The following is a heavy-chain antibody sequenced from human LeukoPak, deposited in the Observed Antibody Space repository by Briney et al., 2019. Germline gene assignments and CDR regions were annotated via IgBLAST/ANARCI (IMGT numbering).Heavy chain of an antibody. J-gene: IGHJ4*02. Sequence: GGSLRLSCAVSGFTFSSYAMNWVRQAPGKGLEWVSAISGSGGSTYYADSVKGRFTISRDRSKNTLYLQMNSLRAEDTAVYYCAKGDTTWELPHDYWGQGTLVTVSS. CDR2: ISGSGGST. V-gene: IGHV3-23*01. CDR1: GFTFSSYA. CDR3: AKGDTTWELPHDY. D-gene: IGHD1-26*01.